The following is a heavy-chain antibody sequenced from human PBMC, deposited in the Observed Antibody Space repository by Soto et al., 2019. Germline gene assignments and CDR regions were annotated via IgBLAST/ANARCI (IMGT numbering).Heavy chain of an antibody. Sequence: QVQLVESGGGLVKPGGSLRLSCAASGFTFSAYYMSWIRQAPGKGLEWISYISSSGDTGNDADSVKGRFTVSRDNAKISLYLQINSLRAEDTAVYYCARDRGAVVGQYFDYWGQGTLVTVSS. CDR1: GFTFSAYY. J-gene: IGHJ4*02. V-gene: IGHV3-11*01. D-gene: IGHD6-19*01. CDR3: ARDRGAVVGQYFDY. CDR2: ISSSGDTG.